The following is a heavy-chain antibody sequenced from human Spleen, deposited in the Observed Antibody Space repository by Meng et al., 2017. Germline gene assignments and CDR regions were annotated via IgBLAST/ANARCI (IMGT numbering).Heavy chain of an antibody. D-gene: IGHD6-13*01. CDR1: GFTFDDYA. CDR2: ISRNSGSI. CDR3: VKDINPWASIGAVGTGFDY. V-gene: IGHV3-9*01. J-gene: IGHJ4*02. Sequence: GGPLRLSCAASGFTFDDYAMFWVRQAPGKGLEWVSGISRNSGSIDYADSVKGRFTISRDNAKNSLHLQMNSLRADDTALYYCVKDINPWASIGAVGTGFDYWGQGTLVTVSS.